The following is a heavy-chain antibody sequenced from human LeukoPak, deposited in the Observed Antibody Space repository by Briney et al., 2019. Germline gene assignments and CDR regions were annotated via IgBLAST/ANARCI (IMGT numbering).Heavy chain of an antibody. CDR3: ARALGGLYYFDY. V-gene: IGHV1-69*13. CDR2: IIPIFGTA. CDR1: GGTFSSYA. Sequence: SVKVSCKASGGTFSSYAISWVRQAPGQGLEWMGGIIPIFGTANYAQKFQGRVTITADESTSTAYMELSSLRSEDTAVYYCARALGGLYYFDYWGQGTLVTVSS. J-gene: IGHJ4*02. D-gene: IGHD3-16*01.